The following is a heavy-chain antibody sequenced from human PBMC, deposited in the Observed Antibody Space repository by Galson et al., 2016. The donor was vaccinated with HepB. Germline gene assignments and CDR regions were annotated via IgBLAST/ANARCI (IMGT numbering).Heavy chain of an antibody. CDR1: GFSLSTSGVG. J-gene: IGHJ5*02. Sequence: PALVKPTQTLTLTCTFSGFSLSTSGVGVGWIRQPPGKALEWLALIYWDNDKRYSPSLKSRLTITKDTPKNQVVLRMTNMDPVDTGTYYCAHRVCSGSRCRGRTGFDPWGQGTLVTVSS. D-gene: IGHD3-3*01. CDR3: AHRVCSGSRCRGRTGFDP. V-gene: IGHV2-5*02. CDR2: IYWDNDK.